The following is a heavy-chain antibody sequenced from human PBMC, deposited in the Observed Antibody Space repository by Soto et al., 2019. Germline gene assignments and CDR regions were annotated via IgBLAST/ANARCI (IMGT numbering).Heavy chain of an antibody. D-gene: IGHD3-10*01. CDR1: GFTFSSYG. V-gene: IGHV3-33*01. CDR2: IWYDGSNK. J-gene: IGHJ6*02. Sequence: GGSLRLSCAASGFTFSSYGMHWVRQAPGKGLEWVAVIWYDGSNKYYADSVKGRFTISRDNSKNTLYLQMNSLRAEDTAVYYCVRDMRFGETYYYGMDVWGQGTTVTVSS. CDR3: VRDMRFGETYYYGMDV.